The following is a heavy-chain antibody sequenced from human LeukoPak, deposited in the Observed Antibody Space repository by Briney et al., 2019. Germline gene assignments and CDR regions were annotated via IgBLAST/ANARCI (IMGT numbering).Heavy chain of an antibody. D-gene: IGHD3-10*01. CDR1: GFSLSTSEVG. CDR3: AHRRGSGSSFDY. J-gene: IGHJ4*02. CDR2: IYWDDDK. Sequence: SGPTLLKPTQTLTLTCTFSGFSLSTSEVGVGWIRQPPGKALEWLALIYWDDDKHYSPSLKSRLTITRDTSKNQVVLTMTSVDPVDTATYYCAHRRGSGSSFDYWGQGTLVTVSS. V-gene: IGHV2-5*02.